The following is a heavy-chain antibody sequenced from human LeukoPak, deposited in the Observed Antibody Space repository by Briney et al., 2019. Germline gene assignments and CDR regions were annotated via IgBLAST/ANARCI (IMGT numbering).Heavy chain of an antibody. CDR1: GFTFSSYA. CDR3: AKGYYDYVWGSYYFDY. J-gene: IGHJ4*02. CDR2: ISGSGGST. D-gene: IGHD3-16*01. V-gene: IGHV3-23*01. Sequence: GGSLRLSCAASGFTFSSYAMSWVRQAPGKGLEWVSAISGSGGSTYYADSVKGRLTIARDNSRDTLYLQMNSLRAEDTAVYYCAKGYYDYVWGSYYFDYWGQGTLVTVSS.